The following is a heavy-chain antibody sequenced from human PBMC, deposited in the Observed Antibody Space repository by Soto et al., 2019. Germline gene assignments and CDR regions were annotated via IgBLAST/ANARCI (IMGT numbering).Heavy chain of an antibody. CDR3: ARNPYYYGSGSF. CDR1: GYTFTSYA. D-gene: IGHD3-10*01. V-gene: IGHV1-18*01. Sequence: ASVKVSCKASGYTFTSYAMHWVRQAPGQRLEWMGWISAYNGNTNYAQKLQGRVTMTTDASTSTAYMELRSLRSEDTAVYYCARNPYYYGSGSFWGQGTTVTVSS. CDR2: ISAYNGNT. J-gene: IGHJ6*02.